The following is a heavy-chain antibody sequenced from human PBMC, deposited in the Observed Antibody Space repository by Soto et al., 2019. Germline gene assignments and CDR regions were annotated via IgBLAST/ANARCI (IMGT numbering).Heavy chain of an antibody. D-gene: IGHD3-22*01. CDR2: IWYDGSNK. CDR3: ARDYSMIVVVPGY. Sequence: QVHLVESGGGVVQPGRSLRLSCAASGFTFSSYGMHWVRQAPGKGLEWVAVIWYDGSNKYYADSVKGRFTISRDNSNNTLDLQMNSLRAEDTAVYYCARDYSMIVVVPGYWGQGTLVTVSS. CDR1: GFTFSSYG. V-gene: IGHV3-33*01. J-gene: IGHJ4*02.